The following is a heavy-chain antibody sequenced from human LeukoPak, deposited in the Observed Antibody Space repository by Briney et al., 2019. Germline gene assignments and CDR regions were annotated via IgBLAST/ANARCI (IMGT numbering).Heavy chain of an antibody. CDR3: ARRTAQDY. CDR2: ISSSGSTV. V-gene: IGHV3-11*04. D-gene: IGHD5-18*01. Sequence: GGTLRLPCAASGFTFSHYYMSWIRQAPGKGLEWLSHISSSGSTVYHADSVRGRFTISRHNAKNSLYMQMNSLRAEDTAVYYCARRTAQDYWGQGPLVTVSS. J-gene: IGHJ4*02. CDR1: GFTFSHYY.